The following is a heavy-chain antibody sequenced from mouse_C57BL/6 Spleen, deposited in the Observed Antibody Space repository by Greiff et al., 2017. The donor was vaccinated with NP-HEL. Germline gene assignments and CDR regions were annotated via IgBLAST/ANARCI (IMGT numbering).Heavy chain of an antibody. V-gene: IGHV5-6*02. CDR3: ASDRGDSPSLAY. D-gene: IGHD2-12*01. CDR1: GFTFSSYG. CDR2: ISSGGSYT. J-gene: IGHJ3*01. Sequence: DVKLVESGGDLVKPGGSLKLSCAASGFTFSSYGMSWVRQTPDKRLEWVATISSGGSYTYYPDSVKGRFTISRDNAKNTLYLQMSSLKSEDTAMYYCASDRGDSPSLAYWGQGTLVTVSA.